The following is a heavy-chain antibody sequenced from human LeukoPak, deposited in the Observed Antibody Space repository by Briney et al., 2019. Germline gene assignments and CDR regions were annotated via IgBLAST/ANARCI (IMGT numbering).Heavy chain of an antibody. CDR3: AKDYRSSYYYGMDV. Sequence: PGGSLRLSCAASGFTFSSYGMHWVRQASGKGLEWVAVISYDGSNKYYADSVKGRFTISRDNSKNTLYLQMNSLRAEDTAVYYCAKDYRSSYYYGMDVWGQGTTVTVSS. CDR1: GFTFSSYG. V-gene: IGHV3-30*18. D-gene: IGHD6-13*01. J-gene: IGHJ6*02. CDR2: ISYDGSNK.